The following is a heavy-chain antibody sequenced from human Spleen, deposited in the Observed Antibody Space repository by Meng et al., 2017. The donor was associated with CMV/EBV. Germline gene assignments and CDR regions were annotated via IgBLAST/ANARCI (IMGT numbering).Heavy chain of an antibody. CDR1: GVSISTTSYY. V-gene: IGHV4-39*07. J-gene: IGHJ5*02. D-gene: IGHD3-10*01. Sequence: SETLSLTCTVSGVSISTTSYYWGWIRQPPGKGLEYIGTISYSGHTDYNPSLKSRVTISLDKSKNHFSLSLTSVTAADTAVYYCAKAGETILVVVFDPWVQGTLVTVSS. CDR2: ISYSGHT. CDR3: AKAGETILVVVFDP.